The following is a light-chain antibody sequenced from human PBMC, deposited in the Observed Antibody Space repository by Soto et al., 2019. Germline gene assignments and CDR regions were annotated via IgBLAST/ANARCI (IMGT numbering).Light chain of an antibody. J-gene: IGLJ1*01. V-gene: IGLV2-11*01. CDR1: SSDVGTYNY. CDR3: CSYAGSYINYV. CDR2: DVS. Sequence: QSVLSHPLSVSWSPGQSVTISCAGTSSDVGTYNYVSWYQQHPGKAPKLVISDVSRRPSGVPDRFSGSKSGNTASLTISGLQAEDEADYYCCSYAGSYINYVFGTGTKVTVL.